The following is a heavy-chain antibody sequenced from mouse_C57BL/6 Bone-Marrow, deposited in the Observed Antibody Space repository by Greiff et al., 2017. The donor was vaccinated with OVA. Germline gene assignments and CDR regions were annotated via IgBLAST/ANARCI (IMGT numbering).Heavy chain of an antibody. Sequence: VQLQQSGAELVRPGASVKLSCTASGFNIKDDYMHWVKQRPEQGLEWIGWLDPENGDTEYASKFQGKATITADTSSNTAYLQLSSLTSEDTAVYYCTAFITTVVAPFAYWGQGTLVTVSA. CDR3: TAFITTVVAPFAY. J-gene: IGHJ3*01. CDR2: LDPENGDT. CDR1: GFNIKDDY. V-gene: IGHV14-4*01. D-gene: IGHD1-1*01.